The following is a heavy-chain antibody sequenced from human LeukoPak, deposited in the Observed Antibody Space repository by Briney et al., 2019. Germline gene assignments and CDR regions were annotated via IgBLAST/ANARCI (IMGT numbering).Heavy chain of an antibody. CDR3: ARQDGSSWFDY. CDR2: ISAYNGNT. Sequence: GASVKVSCRASGYTFTSYGISWVRQAPGQGLEWMGWISAYNGNTNYAQKFQGRVTMARDTSTSTVYMELSSLRSEDTAVYYCARQDGSSWFDYWGQGTLVIVSS. J-gene: IGHJ4*02. CDR1: GYTFTSYG. D-gene: IGHD6-13*01. V-gene: IGHV1-18*01.